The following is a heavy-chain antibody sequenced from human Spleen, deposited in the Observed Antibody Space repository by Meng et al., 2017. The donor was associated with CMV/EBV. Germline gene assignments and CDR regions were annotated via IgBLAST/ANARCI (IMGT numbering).Heavy chain of an antibody. CDR1: TSV. CDR2: ISAYSGGT. D-gene: IGHD2-21*02. CDR3: ARIERRRILKYCGSDCSTTDY. Sequence: TSVISRVRQAPGQGLEWMAWISAYSGGTNFAQNFQGRVTMTMDTSTSTAYMEVRSLRSDDTAVYYCARIERRRILKYCGSDCSTTDYWGQGTLVTVSS. V-gene: IGHV1-18*01. J-gene: IGHJ4*02.